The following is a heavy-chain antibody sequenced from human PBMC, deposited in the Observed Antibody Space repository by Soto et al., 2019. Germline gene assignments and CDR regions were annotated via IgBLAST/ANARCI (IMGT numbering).Heavy chain of an antibody. D-gene: IGHD6-13*01. Sequence: GGSLTLSCAASGFTVTSFAMSWVRQAPGKGLEWVSSVSNGGATTYYADSVKGRFVISRDNSNNMVYLQMNSLRAEDTALYFCAKGFGRSIWMYFDFWGYGARVTVSS. V-gene: IGHV3-23*01. J-gene: IGHJ4*01. CDR1: GFTVTSFA. CDR2: VSNGGATT. CDR3: AKGFGRSIWMYFDF.